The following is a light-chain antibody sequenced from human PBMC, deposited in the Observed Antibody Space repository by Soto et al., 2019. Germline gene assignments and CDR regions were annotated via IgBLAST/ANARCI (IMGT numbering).Light chain of an antibody. CDR3: QQYGNAPIT. J-gene: IGKJ5*01. CDR2: GAS. Sequence: ETVWTQSPGSLSLSPGEGATLSCRSTQAVYSSLLAWYQQKPGQAPRLLIYGASSRATGIPDRFSGGGSGTDFTLSISRLEVEDFAVYHCQQYGNAPITFGQGTDWRL. CDR1: QAVYSSL. V-gene: IGKV3-20*01.